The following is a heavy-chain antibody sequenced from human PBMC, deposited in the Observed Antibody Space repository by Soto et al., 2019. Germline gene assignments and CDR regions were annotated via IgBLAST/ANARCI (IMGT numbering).Heavy chain of an antibody. CDR2: ICSDGRNI. CDR1: GFTFSSYG. D-gene: IGHD1-26*01. V-gene: IGHV3-33*08. J-gene: IGHJ4*02. Sequence: PGGSLRLSCVASGFTFSSYGTHWVRQAPGKGLEWVAIICSDGRNIYYADSVKGRFTISRDNAKNSLYLQMNSLRAEDTAVYYCARFLGGSSAFDYWGQGALVTVSS. CDR3: ARFLGGSSAFDY.